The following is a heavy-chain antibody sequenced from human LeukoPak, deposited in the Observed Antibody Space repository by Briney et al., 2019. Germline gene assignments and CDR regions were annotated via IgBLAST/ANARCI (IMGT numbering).Heavy chain of an antibody. Sequence: SSETLSLTCTVSGGSISSDYWSWIRQPPGKGLEWIGYIYYTGSTHYNPSLKSRVAISLDTSKNQFSLKLSSVTAADTAVYYCAQIRPSTYYDSSGSFDYWGQGTLVTVSS. CDR2: IYYTGST. J-gene: IGHJ4*02. CDR1: GGSISSDY. D-gene: IGHD3-22*01. V-gene: IGHV4-59*08. CDR3: AQIRPSTYYDSSGSFDY.